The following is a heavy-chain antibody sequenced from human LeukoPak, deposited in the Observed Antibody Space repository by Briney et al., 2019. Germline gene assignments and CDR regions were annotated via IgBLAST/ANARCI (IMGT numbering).Heavy chain of an antibody. D-gene: IGHD6-19*01. Sequence: GGSLRLSCAASGFTFSSYGMHWVRQAPDKGLEWVAVISYDGSNKYYADSVKGRFTISRDNSKNTLYLQMNSLRAEDTAVYYCAKDAEQWLLTGLYDYWGQGALVTVSS. CDR2: ISYDGSNK. CDR3: AKDAEQWLLTGLYDY. J-gene: IGHJ4*02. V-gene: IGHV3-30*18. CDR1: GFTFSSYG.